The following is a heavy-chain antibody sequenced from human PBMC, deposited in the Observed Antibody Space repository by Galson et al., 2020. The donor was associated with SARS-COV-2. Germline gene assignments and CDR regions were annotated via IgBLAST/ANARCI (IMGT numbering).Heavy chain of an antibody. CDR1: GYTLTELS. J-gene: IGHJ5*02. V-gene: IGHV1-24*01. CDR2: FDPEDGET. Sequence: ASVKVSCKVSGYTLTELSMHWVRQAPGKGLGWMGGFDPEDGETIYAQKFQGRVTMTEDTSTDTAYMELSSLRSEDTAVYYCATGPIVATTYNWFDPWGQGTLVTVSS. D-gene: IGHD5-12*01. CDR3: ATGPIVATTYNWFDP.